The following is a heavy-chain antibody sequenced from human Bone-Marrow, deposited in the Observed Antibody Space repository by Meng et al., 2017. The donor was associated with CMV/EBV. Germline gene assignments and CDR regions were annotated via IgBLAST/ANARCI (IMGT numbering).Heavy chain of an antibody. V-gene: IGHV3-23*01. Sequence: GESLKISCAASGFTFSDYYMSWVRQAPGKGLEWASGISGSGGTTNYADSAKGRFTIFRDNSKNTVYLEMNSLRAEDTAVYYCAKDRRADSNYAHFDYWGQGTLVTVSS. D-gene: IGHD4-11*01. J-gene: IGHJ4*02. CDR2: ISGSGGTT. CDR3: AKDRRADSNYAHFDY. CDR1: GFTFSDYY.